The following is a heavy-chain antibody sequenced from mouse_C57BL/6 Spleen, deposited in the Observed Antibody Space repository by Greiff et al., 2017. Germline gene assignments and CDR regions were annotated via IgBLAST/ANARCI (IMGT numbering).Heavy chain of an antibody. CDR2: IYPRSGNT. V-gene: IGHV1-81*01. Sequence: VQLQESGAELARPGASVKLSCKASGYTFTSYGISWVKQRTGQGLEWIGEIYPRSGNTYYNEKFKGKATLTADKSSSTAYMELRSLISEDSAVYFCAREGGYYYGSSGYAMDYWGQGTSVTVSS. D-gene: IGHD1-1*01. CDR1: GYTFTSYG. J-gene: IGHJ4*01. CDR3: AREGGYYYGSSGYAMDY.